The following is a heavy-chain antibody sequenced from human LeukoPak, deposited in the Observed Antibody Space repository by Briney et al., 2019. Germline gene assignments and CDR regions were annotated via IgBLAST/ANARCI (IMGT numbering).Heavy chain of an antibody. CDR2: ISSSSSFI. Sequence: GGSLRLSCAASGFTFSSYSMTWVRQAPGKGLEWVSSISSSSSFIYYADSVKGRFTISRDNAKNSLYLQMNSLRAEDTAVYYCAIGPYSYGYEDYWGQGTLVTVSS. CDR3: AIGPYSYGYEDY. J-gene: IGHJ4*02. CDR1: GFTFSSYS. D-gene: IGHD5-18*01. V-gene: IGHV3-21*01.